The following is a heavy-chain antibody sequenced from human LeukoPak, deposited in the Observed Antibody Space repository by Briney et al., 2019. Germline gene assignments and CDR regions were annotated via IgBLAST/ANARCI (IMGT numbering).Heavy chain of an antibody. CDR3: ARADCSSTSCYELDY. J-gene: IGHJ4*02. V-gene: IGHV3-11*04. Sequence: GGSLRLSCAGSGFTFSDYYMRRIRQAPGKGLEWVSYISSSDSTIYYTDSVKGRFTISRDNAKNSLYLQMNSLRADDTAVYYCARADCSSTSCYELDYWGQGTLVTVSS. D-gene: IGHD2-2*01. CDR2: ISSSDSTI. CDR1: GFTFSDYY.